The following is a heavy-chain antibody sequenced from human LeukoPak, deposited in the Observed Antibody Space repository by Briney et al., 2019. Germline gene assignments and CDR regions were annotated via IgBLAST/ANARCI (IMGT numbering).Heavy chain of an antibody. CDR1: GGSISSYY. D-gene: IGHD3-22*01. J-gene: IGHJ5*02. CDR3: ARDLGYYDSSGYYP. Sequence: PSETLSLTCTVSGGSISSYYWSWIRQPAGKGLEWIGRIYTSGSTNYNPSLKSRITMSVDTSKNQFSLKLRSVTAADTAVYYCARDLGYYDSSGYYPWGQGTLVTVSS. CDR2: IYTSGST. V-gene: IGHV4-4*07.